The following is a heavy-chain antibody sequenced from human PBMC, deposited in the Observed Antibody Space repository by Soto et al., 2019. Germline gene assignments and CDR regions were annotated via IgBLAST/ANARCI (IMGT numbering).Heavy chain of an antibody. CDR2: IYYSGST. V-gene: IGHV4-31*03. J-gene: IGHJ4*02. Sequence: QVQLQESGPGLVKPSQTLSLTCTVSGGSISSGGYYWSWIRQHPGKGLEWIGYIYYSGSTYYNPSLKSRVTISVDTSKNQVSLKLSSVTAADTAVYYCARVVVVAATNLFDYWGQGTLVTVSS. D-gene: IGHD2-15*01. CDR1: GGSISSGGYY. CDR3: ARVVVVAATNLFDY.